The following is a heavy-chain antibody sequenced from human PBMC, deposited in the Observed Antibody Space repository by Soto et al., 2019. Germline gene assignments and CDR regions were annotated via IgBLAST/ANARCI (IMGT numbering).Heavy chain of an antibody. CDR3: ARDGYDAFDF. D-gene: IGHD5-18*01. CDR1: GYTFDRYG. Sequence: QVQLVQSRAEVKKPGASVKVSCKASGYTFDRYGFHWVRQAPGQRLEWMGWINAGNGNTKYSQKFQGRVTIASDTSASTAYMELSSLRSEDTAVYYCARDGYDAFDFWGQGTMVTVSP. CDR2: INAGNGNT. V-gene: IGHV1-3*01. J-gene: IGHJ3*01.